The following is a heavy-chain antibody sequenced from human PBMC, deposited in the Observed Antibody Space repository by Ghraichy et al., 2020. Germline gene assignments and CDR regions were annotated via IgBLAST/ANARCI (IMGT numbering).Heavy chain of an antibody. CDR3: AKDGDSSGWYEGVRFDY. D-gene: IGHD6-19*01. V-gene: IGHV3-30*02. J-gene: IGHJ4*02. CDR2: IRYDGSNK. CDR1: GFTFSSYG. Sequence: LSLTCAASGFTFSSYGMHWVRQAPGKGLEWVAFIRYDGSNKYYADSVKGRFTISRDNSKNTLYLQMNSLRAEDTAVYYCAKDGDSSGWYEGVRFDYWGQGTLVTVSS.